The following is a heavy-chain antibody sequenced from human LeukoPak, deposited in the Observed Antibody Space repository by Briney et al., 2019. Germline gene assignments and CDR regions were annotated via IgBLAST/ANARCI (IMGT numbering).Heavy chain of an antibody. CDR3: ARDLEVEGIGPTL. Sequence: GGSLRLSCAASGFTFSSYGMHWVRQAPGKGLEWVAVIWYDGSNKYYADSVKGRFTISRDNSKNTLYLQMNSLRAEDTAVYYCARDLEVEGIGPTLWGQGTLVTVSS. CDR1: GFTFSSYG. V-gene: IGHV3-33*01. J-gene: IGHJ4*02. CDR2: IWYDGSNK. D-gene: IGHD2-15*01.